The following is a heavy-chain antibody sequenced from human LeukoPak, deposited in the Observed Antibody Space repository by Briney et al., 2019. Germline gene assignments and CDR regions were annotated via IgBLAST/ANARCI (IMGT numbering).Heavy chain of an antibody. J-gene: IGHJ4*02. V-gene: IGHV1-2*04. Sequence: ASVKVSCKASGYAFTGYYMHWVRQAPGQGLEWMGWINPNSGGTNYAQKFQGWVTMTRDTSISTAYMELSRLRSDDTAVYYCARGGMVRGVLGDYWGQGTLVTVSS. D-gene: IGHD3-10*01. CDR2: INPNSGGT. CDR1: GYAFTGYY. CDR3: ARGGMVRGVLGDY.